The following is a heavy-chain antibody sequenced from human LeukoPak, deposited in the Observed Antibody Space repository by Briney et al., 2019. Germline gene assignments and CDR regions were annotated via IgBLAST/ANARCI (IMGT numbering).Heavy chain of an antibody. Sequence: GGSLTLSCAASGFGFSNFWMHWVRQAPGKGLEWVSILYSGSDTYYADSVKGRFTISRDSSKNILSLQMNNLRAEDTAVYYCARVGDHFHWYLDLWGRGTLVTVSS. J-gene: IGHJ2*01. V-gene: IGHV3-53*01. CDR2: LYSGSDT. D-gene: IGHD3-10*01. CDR1: GFGFSNFW. CDR3: ARVGDHFHWYLDL.